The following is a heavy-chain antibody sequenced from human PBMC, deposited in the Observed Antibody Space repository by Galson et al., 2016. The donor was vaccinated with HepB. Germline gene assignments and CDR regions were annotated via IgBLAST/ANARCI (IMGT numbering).Heavy chain of an antibody. D-gene: IGHD2-15*01. Sequence: PALVKPTQTLTLTCTLSGFSLSTNGVDVGWVRQPPGKPLEWLALIYWDDDKRYSPSLKSRLSITKDTSTNQVVLTMTNMDPVYTGTYYCVFSLYDSCSAMNVGGQGTTVIVYS. CDR3: VFSLYDSCSAMNV. V-gene: IGHV2-5*04. CDR1: GFSLSTNGVD. CDR2: IYWDDDK. J-gene: IGHJ6*02.